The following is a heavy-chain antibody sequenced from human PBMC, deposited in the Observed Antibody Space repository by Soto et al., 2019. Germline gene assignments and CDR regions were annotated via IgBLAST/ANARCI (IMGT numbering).Heavy chain of an antibody. CDR3: ARSPLDYGDPSSDYCWYFDL. V-gene: IGHV4-31*03. CDR1: GGSISSGGYY. D-gene: IGHD4-17*01. J-gene: IGHJ2*01. Sequence: QVQLQESGPGLVKPSQTLSLTCTVSGGSISSGGYYWSWIRQHPGKGLEWIGYISYSGITYYNPSLKSRVTISVDTSKNQCSLKGSSVTAAYTAVYYCARSPLDYGDPSSDYCWYFDLWGRGTLVTVSS. CDR2: ISYSGIT.